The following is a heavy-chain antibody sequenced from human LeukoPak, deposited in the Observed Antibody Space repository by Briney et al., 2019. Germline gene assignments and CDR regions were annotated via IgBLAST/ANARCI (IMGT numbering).Heavy chain of an antibody. CDR2: IRYDGSNK. D-gene: IGHD3-22*01. CDR3: AKDPRLYDSSGYFY. Sequence: GGSLRLSCAASGFTFSSYGMHWVRQAPGKGLEWVAFIRYDGSNKYYADSVKGRFTISRDNSKNTLYLQVNSLRAEDTAVYYCAKDPRLYDSSGYFYWGQGTLVTVSS. CDR1: GFTFSSYG. V-gene: IGHV3-30*02. J-gene: IGHJ4*02.